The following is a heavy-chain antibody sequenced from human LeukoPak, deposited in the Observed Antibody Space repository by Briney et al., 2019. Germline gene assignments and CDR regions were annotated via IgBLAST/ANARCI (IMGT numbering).Heavy chain of an antibody. CDR1: GFTFSSYS. V-gene: IGHV3-21*04. D-gene: IGHD4-11*01. Sequence: GGSLRLSCAASGFTFSSYSMNWVRQAPGKGLEWVSSISSSSSCIYYADSVKGRVTISRDNAKNSLYLQMNSLRVEDTALYYCAKDTRYSNYAGGSFDIWGQGTMVTVSS. CDR3: AKDTRYSNYAGGSFDI. CDR2: ISSSSSCI. J-gene: IGHJ3*02.